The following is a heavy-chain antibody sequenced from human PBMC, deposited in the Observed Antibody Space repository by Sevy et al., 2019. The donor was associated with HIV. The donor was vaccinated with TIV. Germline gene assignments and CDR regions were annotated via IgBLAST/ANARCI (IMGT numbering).Heavy chain of an antibody. CDR2: INPKNDVT. D-gene: IGHD5-18*01. CDR1: GYSFTDYY. V-gene: IGHV1-2*02. J-gene: IGHJ6*02. Sequence: ASVKVSCKASGYSFTDYYMHWVRQAPGQGLEWMAWINPKNDVTNYAQKFQARVTMTRDTSTSTAYMELTRLRSDDTAVYYCARARRVTTVYYYYGMDVWGQGTTVTVSS. CDR3: ARARRVTTVYYYYGMDV.